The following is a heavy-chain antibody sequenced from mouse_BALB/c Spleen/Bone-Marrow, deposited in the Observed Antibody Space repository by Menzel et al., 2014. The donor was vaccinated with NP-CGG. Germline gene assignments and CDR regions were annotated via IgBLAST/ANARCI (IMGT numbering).Heavy chain of an antibody. J-gene: IGHJ3*01. V-gene: IGHV14-3*02. Sequence: EVQLQQSGAELVKPGASVKLSCTASGFNINDTYMHWVKQRPEQGLEWIGRIDPANGNTKYDPKFQGKATITADTSSNTAYLQLSSLTSEDTAVYYCARSGGYGNCLAWFAYWGQGTLVTVSA. CDR2: IDPANGNT. CDR1: GFNINDTY. CDR3: ARSGGYGNCLAWFAY. D-gene: IGHD2-10*02.